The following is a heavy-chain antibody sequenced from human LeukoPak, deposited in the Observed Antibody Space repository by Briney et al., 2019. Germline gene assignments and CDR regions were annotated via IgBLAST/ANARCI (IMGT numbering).Heavy chain of an antibody. CDR3: ARETRGDWSFDL. V-gene: IGHV3-21*01. CDR2: ISSSSSYI. CDR1: GFTFSSYS. Sequence: PGGSLRLSCAASGFTFSSYSMNWVRQAPGKGLEWVSSISSSSSYIYYADSVKGRFTISRDNAKNSLYLQMNSLRAEDTAVYYCARETRGDWSFDLWGRGTLVTVSS. J-gene: IGHJ2*01.